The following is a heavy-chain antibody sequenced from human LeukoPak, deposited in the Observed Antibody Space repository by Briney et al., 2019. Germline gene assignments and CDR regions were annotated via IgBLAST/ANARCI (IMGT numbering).Heavy chain of an antibody. V-gene: IGHV3-30-3*01. D-gene: IGHD2-2*01. CDR2: ISYDGSNN. CDR1: GFTFSSYA. Sequence: GGSLRLSCAASGFTFSSYAMHWVRQAPGKGLEWVAVISYDGSNNYYADSVKGRFTISRDNSKNTVYVQMDRLRAEDTALYYCAKDKYDGGYEVPWFDPRGQGTLVTVSS. J-gene: IGHJ5*02. CDR3: AKDKYDGGYEVPWFDP.